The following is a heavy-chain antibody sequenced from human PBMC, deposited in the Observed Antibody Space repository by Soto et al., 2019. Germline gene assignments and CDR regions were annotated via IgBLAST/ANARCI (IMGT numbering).Heavy chain of an antibody. CDR2: IIPIFGTA. V-gene: IGHV1-69*13. CDR1: GGTFSSYA. CDR3: ARVRLEEDRSGFFSVPFLIRFVYW. Sequence: SVKVSCKASGGTFSSYAISWVRQAPGQGLEWMGGIIPIFGTADYAQKFQGRVTITADESTSTAYMELSSLRSEDTAVYYCARVRLEEDRSGFFSVPFLIRFVYW. D-gene: IGHD3-22*01. J-gene: IGHJ2*01.